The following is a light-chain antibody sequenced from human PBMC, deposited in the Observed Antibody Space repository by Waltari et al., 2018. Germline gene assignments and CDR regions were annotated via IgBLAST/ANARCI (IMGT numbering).Light chain of an antibody. J-gene: IGKJ2*01. V-gene: IGKV3-15*01. CDR3: QQYNNWPPYT. CDR1: QSVSST. CDR2: GAS. Sequence: EIVMTQSPATLSVSPGERATLSCRASQSVSSTLAWYQQKPGQAPTPLIYGASTRATRIPARVSGRAFRTEFTLTISSMQSEYFAVYSCQQYNNWPPYTFGQGTKLEIK.